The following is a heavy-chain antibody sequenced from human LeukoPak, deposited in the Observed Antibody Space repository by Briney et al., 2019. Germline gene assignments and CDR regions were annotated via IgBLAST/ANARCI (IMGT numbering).Heavy chain of an antibody. V-gene: IGHV1-2*02. CDR2: INPNSGGT. CDR3: ARVDRSGWYYFDY. Sequence: ASVKVSCKASGYTFTGYYMHWVRQAPGQGLEWMGWINPNSGGTNYAQKFQGRVTMTRDTSISTAYMELSRLRSDDTAVYYCARVDRSGWYYFDYWGQGTLVTVSS. CDR1: GYTFTGYY. J-gene: IGHJ4*02. D-gene: IGHD6-19*01.